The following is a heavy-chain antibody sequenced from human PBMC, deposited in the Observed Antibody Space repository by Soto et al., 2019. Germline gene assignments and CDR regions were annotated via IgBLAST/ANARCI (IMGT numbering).Heavy chain of an antibody. V-gene: IGHV3-23*01. Sequence: GGSLRLSCAASGFTFSSYDISWMRQAPGKGLEWVSPISGSGGSTYYADSVKGRFTISRDNSKNTLYLQMNSLRADDTAVYSCAKDMKYCSSTSCSKGWFDPWGQGTLVTVSS. D-gene: IGHD2-2*01. CDR1: GFTFSSYD. CDR2: ISGSGGST. J-gene: IGHJ5*02. CDR3: AKDMKYCSSTSCSKGWFDP.